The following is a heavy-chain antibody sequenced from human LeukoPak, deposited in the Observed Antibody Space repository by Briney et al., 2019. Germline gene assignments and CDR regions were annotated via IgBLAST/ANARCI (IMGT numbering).Heavy chain of an antibody. J-gene: IGHJ6*03. CDR2: IYHSGST. CDR1: GGSISSSNW. V-gene: IGHV4-4*02. CDR3: ARDLDYGGNYDYYMDV. D-gene: IGHD4-23*01. Sequence: TSETLFLTCAVSGGSISSSNWWSWVRQPPGKGLEWIGEIYHSGSTNYNPSLKSRVTISVDTSKNQFSLKLSSVTAADTAVYYCARDLDYGGNYDYYMDVWGKGTTVTVSS.